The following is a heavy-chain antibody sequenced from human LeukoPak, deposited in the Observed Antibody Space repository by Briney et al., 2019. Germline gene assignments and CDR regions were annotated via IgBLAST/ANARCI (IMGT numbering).Heavy chain of an antibody. Sequence: ASVKVSCKASGYTFTSYAMHWVRQAPGQRLEWMGWINAGNGNTKYSQKFQGRVTITRDTSASTAYMELSSLRSEDTAVYYCARALGYSYGYPGYFDYWGQGTLVTVSS. J-gene: IGHJ4*02. CDR1: GYTFTSYA. CDR2: INAGNGNT. D-gene: IGHD5-18*01. CDR3: ARALGYSYGYPGYFDY. V-gene: IGHV1-3*01.